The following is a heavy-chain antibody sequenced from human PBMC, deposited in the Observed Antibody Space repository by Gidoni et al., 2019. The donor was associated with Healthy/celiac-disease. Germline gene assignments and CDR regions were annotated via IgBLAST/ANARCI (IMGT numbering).Heavy chain of an antibody. V-gene: IGHV1-69*01. CDR1: GGTFSSYA. Sequence: QVQLVQSGAEVKKPGPSVKVSCKASGGTFSSYAISWVRQAPGQGLEWMGGIIPIFGTANYAQKFQGRVTITADESTSTAYMELSSLRSEDTAVYYCAMGITGTTFPFYYYGMDVWGQGTTVTVSS. CDR3: AMGITGTTFPFYYYGMDV. D-gene: IGHD1-20*01. CDR2: IIPIFGTA. J-gene: IGHJ6*02.